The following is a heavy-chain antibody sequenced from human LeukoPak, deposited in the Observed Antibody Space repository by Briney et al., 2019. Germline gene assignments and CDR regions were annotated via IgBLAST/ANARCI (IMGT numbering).Heavy chain of an antibody. CDR2: INPNSGGT. CDR3: ATGAASYYYYYMDV. D-gene: IGHD6-25*01. Sequence: ASVKVSYKASGYTFTGCYMHWVRQAAGQGLEWMGWINPNSGGTNYAQKFQGRVTMTRDTSISTAYMELSRLRSDDTAVYYCATGAASYYYYYMDVWGKGTTVTVSS. V-gene: IGHV1-2*02. J-gene: IGHJ6*03. CDR1: GYTFTGCY.